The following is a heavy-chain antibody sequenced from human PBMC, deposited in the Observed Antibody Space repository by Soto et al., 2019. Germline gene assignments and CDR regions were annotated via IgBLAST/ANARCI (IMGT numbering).Heavy chain of an antibody. V-gene: IGHV1-3*01. Sequence: ASVKVSCKASGYTFTRNAIHWVRQAPGQRLEWIGKIDAGNGNTKYSQKLQGRVTITRDTSASAAYMELSTLGSEDTSIYYCAWSETDYSRFDYWGQGTLVTVSS. CDR1: GYTFTRNA. D-gene: IGHD3-9*01. CDR3: AWSETDYSRFDY. J-gene: IGHJ4*02. CDR2: IDAGNGNT.